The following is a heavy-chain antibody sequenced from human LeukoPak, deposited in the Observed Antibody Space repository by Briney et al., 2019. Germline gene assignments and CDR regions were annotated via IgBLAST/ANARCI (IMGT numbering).Heavy chain of an antibody. CDR1: GFTFSSYA. V-gene: IGHV3-23*01. D-gene: IGHD3-22*01. J-gene: IGHJ4*02. Sequence: GGSLGLSCAASGFTFSSYAMSWVRQAPGKGPEWVSAISGSGGSTYYADSVKGRFTISRDNSKNTLYLQMNSLRAEDTAVYYCAKDSSPDSSGYFPRRAYFDYWGQGTLVSVSS. CDR2: ISGSGGST. CDR3: AKDSSPDSSGYFPRRAYFDY.